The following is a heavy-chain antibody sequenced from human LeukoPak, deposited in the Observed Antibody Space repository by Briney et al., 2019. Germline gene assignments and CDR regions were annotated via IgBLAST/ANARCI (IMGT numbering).Heavy chain of an antibody. CDR2: IIPIFGTA. V-gene: IGHV1-69*01. CDR1: GGTFSSYA. D-gene: IGHD3-9*01. J-gene: IGHJ4*02. CDR3: ARVSPYYDILSGYSPVVY. Sequence: SVKVSCKASGGTFSSYAISWVRQAPGQGLEWMGGIIPIFGTANYAQKFQGRVTITADESTSTAYMELSSLRSEDTAVYYCARVSPYYDILSGYSPVVYWGQGTLVTVSS.